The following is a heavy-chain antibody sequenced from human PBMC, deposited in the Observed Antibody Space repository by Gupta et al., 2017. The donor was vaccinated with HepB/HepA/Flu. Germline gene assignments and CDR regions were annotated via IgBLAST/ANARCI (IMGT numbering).Heavy chain of an antibody. V-gene: IGHV3-23*01. CDR1: AFTFSNFA. Sequence: EVQLLESGGGLVQPGGSLRLSCAASAFTFSNFAMSWVRQAPGKGLEWVSGISDSGGITYYADSVKGRFTISRDNTRNTLYLQMDSLRAEDTAVYHCAKDRCSGGSCELTNWGQGTLVAVSS. CDR3: AKDRCSGGSCELTN. J-gene: IGHJ4*02. CDR2: ISDSGGIT. D-gene: IGHD2-15*01.